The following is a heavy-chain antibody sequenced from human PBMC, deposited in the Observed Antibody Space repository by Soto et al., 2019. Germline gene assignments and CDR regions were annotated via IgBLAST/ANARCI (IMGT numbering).Heavy chain of an antibody. CDR3: AREKRLTWNDERLYYYYYGMDV. D-gene: IGHD1-1*01. V-gene: IGHV1-18*01. CDR1: GYTFTSYG. Sequence: VASVKVSCKASGYTFTSYGISWVRQAPGQGLEWMGWISAYNGNTNYAQKLQGRVTMTTDTSTSTAYMELRSLRSDDTAVYYCAREKRLTWNDERLYYYYYGMDVWGQGTTVTVSS. CDR2: ISAYNGNT. J-gene: IGHJ6*02.